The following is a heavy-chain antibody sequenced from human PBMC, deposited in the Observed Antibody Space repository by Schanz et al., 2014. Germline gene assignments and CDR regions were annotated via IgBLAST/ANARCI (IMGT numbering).Heavy chain of an antibody. CDR1: GFTFSNYW. CDR3: AKGQGAVINNWYFDL. Sequence: EVQLVELGGGLVQPGGSLRLSCAASGFTFSNYWMNWVRQAPGRGLEWVANIRQDGSEKYSVDSVKGRFTISRDNSMNTLSLQMNGLSADDTAIYYCAKGQGAVINNWYFDLWGRGTLVTVSS. D-gene: IGHD2-21*01. V-gene: IGHV3-7*03. J-gene: IGHJ2*01. CDR2: IRQDGSEK.